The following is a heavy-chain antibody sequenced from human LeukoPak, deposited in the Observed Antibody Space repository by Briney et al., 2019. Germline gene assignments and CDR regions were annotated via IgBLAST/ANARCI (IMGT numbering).Heavy chain of an antibody. CDR2: ISYDGSNK. Sequence: GGSLRLSCAASGFTFSSYGMHWVRQAPGKGLEWVAVISYDGSNKYYADSVKGRFTISRDNAKNSLYLQMNSLRAEDTAVYYCVFSPYSSSWYHRGVRRDYWGQGTLVTVSS. CDR3: VFSPYSSSWYHRGVRRDY. V-gene: IGHV3-30*03. CDR1: GFTFSSYG. D-gene: IGHD6-13*01. J-gene: IGHJ4*02.